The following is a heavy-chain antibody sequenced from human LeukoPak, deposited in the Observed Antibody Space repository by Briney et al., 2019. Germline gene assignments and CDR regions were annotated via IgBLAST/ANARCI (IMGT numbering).Heavy chain of an antibody. CDR3: ARPMVRGVGSYYFDY. Sequence: SETLSLTCTVSGGSISSYYWSWIRQPPGKGLEWIGYIYYSGSTNYNPSLKSRVTISVDTSKNQFSLKLSSVTAADTAVYYCARPMVRGVGSYYFDYWGQGTLVTVSS. D-gene: IGHD3-10*01. V-gene: IGHV4-59*08. CDR1: GGSISSYY. CDR2: IYYSGST. J-gene: IGHJ4*02.